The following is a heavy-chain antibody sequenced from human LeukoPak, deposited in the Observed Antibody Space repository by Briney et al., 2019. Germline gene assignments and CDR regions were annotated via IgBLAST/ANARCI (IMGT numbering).Heavy chain of an antibody. D-gene: IGHD2-15*01. CDR3: ARIAPYCSGGSCYSGPDY. Sequence: ASVKVSCKASGYTFTGYYMDWVRQAPGQGLEWMGWINPNSGGTNYAQKFQGRVTMTRDTSISTAYMELSRLRSDDTAVYYCARIAPYCSGGSCYSGPDYWGQGTLVTVSS. CDR2: INPNSGGT. J-gene: IGHJ4*02. CDR1: GYTFTGYY. V-gene: IGHV1-2*02.